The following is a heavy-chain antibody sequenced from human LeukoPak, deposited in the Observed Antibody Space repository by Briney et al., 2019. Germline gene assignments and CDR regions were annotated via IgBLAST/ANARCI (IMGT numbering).Heavy chain of an antibody. CDR3: ARAQDTAIYMDV. J-gene: IGHJ6*03. V-gene: IGHV4-59*01. Sequence: PSETLSLTCTVSGGSISSYYWSWIRQPPGKGLEWIGYIYYSGSTNYNPSLKSRVTISVDTSKNQFSLKLSSVTAADTAVYYCARAQDTAIYMDVWGKGTTVTVSS. CDR1: GGSISSYY. D-gene: IGHD5-18*01. CDR2: IYYSGST.